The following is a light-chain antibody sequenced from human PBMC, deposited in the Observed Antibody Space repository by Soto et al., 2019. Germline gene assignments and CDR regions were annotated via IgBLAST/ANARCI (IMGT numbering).Light chain of an antibody. CDR1: QSFSNNY. V-gene: IGKV3-20*01. Sequence: EIVMTQSPGTLSLSPGERATLSCRASQSFSNNYLAWYQQKPGQAPRLLIYGTSSRATGIPDRFSGSGSGTDFTLTISRLEPEDFAVYYCQQYSSSRTFGQGTKLEIK. CDR3: QQYSSSRT. J-gene: IGKJ2*01. CDR2: GTS.